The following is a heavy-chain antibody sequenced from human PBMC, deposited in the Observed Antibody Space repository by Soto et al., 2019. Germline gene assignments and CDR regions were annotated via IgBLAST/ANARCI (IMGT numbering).Heavy chain of an antibody. Sequence: SETLSLTCVVSGGSITSYHWSWIRQFPGKGLHEMADTTNTGNTNNNPSHQSRVTISIATTTNPLSLKLTSMTATDTAIYYCARDMHDGFTHYFDPWGQGTLVTVSS. D-gene: IGHD1-26*01. CDR2: TTNTGNT. V-gene: IGHV4-4*08. CDR3: ARDMHDGFTHYFDP. J-gene: IGHJ5*02. CDR1: GGSITSYH.